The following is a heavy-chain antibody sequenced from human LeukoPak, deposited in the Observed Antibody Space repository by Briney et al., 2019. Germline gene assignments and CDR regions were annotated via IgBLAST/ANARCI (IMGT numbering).Heavy chain of an antibody. CDR2: ISSGGDNT. CDR3: AKDRVVVVAATGHFHY. Sequence: PGGSLRLSCAASGFSFSNYGMSWVRQAPGKGLEWVSSISSGGDNTYYADSVRGRFTISRDNAKNSLYLQMNSLRVEDTAVYYCAKDRVVVVAATGHFHYWGQGTLVTVSS. CDR1: GFSFSNYG. D-gene: IGHD2-15*01. V-gene: IGHV3-23*01. J-gene: IGHJ4*02.